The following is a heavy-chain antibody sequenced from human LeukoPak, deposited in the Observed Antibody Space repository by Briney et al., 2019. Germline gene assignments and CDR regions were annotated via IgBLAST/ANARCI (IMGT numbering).Heavy chain of an antibody. CDR2: ISSSGSTI. CDR1: GFTFSSYE. Sequence: GGSLRLSCAASGFTFSSYEMNWVRQAPGKGLEWVSYISSSGSTINYADSVKGRFTISRDNAKNLLFLQMNGLRAEDTAVYYCARGRSITLLRGVAMSDGFDIWGQGAMVAVSS. J-gene: IGHJ3*02. CDR3: ARGRSITLLRGVAMSDGFDI. V-gene: IGHV3-48*03. D-gene: IGHD3-10*01.